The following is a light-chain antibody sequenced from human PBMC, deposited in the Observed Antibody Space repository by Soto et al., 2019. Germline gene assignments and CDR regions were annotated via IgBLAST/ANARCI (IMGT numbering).Light chain of an antibody. V-gene: IGKV1-9*01. CDR3: QSLNRSPHS. CDR1: QDISSY. CDR2: LAS. Sequence: IQLTQSPSSLSASVGDRVTITCRASQDISSYLAWYQQKPGKAPKLLIYLASTLHSGVPSSFSGSGSGKDFSLTISSLQPEDAATYYCQSLNRSPHSLGGATKVDIK. J-gene: IGKJ4*01.